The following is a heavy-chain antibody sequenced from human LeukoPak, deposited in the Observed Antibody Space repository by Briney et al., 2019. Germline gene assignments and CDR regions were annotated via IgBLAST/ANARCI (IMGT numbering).Heavy chain of an antibody. V-gene: IGHV1-46*01. J-gene: IGHJ6*03. Sequence: ASVKVSRKASGYTFPSYYMHWVRQAPGQGLEWMGVINPSGGNTNSAQKFQGRVTMTRDTSTRTVYMELSSLRSEDTAVYYCARGLGSYYYYYMDVWGKGTTVTVSS. CDR2: INPSGGNT. CDR3: ARGLGSYYYYYMDV. D-gene: IGHD3-16*01. CDR1: GYTFPSYY.